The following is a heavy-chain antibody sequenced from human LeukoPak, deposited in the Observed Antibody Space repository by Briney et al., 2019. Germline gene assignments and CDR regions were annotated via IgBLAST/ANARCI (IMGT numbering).Heavy chain of an antibody. V-gene: IGHV3-23*01. CDR2: ISGSCGST. CDR3: AKDLPDYGDYIEGY. CDR1: GFTFSSFA. D-gene: IGHD4-17*01. J-gene: IGHJ4*02. Sequence: GGSLRLSCAASGFTFSSFAMSWVRQAAGKGLEWVSTISGSCGSTNYADSVKGRFTFSRDNSKNTLYLQMNSLRAEDTAVYYCAKDLPDYGDYIEGYWGQGTLVTVSS.